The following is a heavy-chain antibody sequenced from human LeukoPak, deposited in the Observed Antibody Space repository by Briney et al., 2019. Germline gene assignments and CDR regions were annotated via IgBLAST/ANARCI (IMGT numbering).Heavy chain of an antibody. J-gene: IGHJ4*02. Sequence: GGSLRLSCAASGITLSNYGMSWVRQAPGKGLEWVAGISDSGGRTNYADSVKGRFTISRDTPKNTLYLQMNSLRTEDTAVYFCAKRGVVIRVILVGFHKEAYYFDSWGQGALVTVSS. V-gene: IGHV3-23*01. CDR1: GITLSNYG. D-gene: IGHD3-22*01. CDR2: ISDSGGRT. CDR3: AKRGVVIRVILVGFHKEAYYFDS.